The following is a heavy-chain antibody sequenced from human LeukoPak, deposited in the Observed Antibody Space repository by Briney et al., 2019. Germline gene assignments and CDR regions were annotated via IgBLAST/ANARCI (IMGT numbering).Heavy chain of an antibody. V-gene: IGHV4-59*01. D-gene: IGHD3-16*01. J-gene: IGHJ3*02. CDR1: GGSISSYY. CDR2: IYYSGST. CDR3: ARDLGNTFDI. Sequence: SETLSLTCTVSGGSISSYYWSWIRQPPGKGLEWIGYIYYSGSTNYNPSLKSRVTITVDTSKNQFSLKLSSVTAADTAVYYCARDLGNTFDIWGQGTMVTVSS.